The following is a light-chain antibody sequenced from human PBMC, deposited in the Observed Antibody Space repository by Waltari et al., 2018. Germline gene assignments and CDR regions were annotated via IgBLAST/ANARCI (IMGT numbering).Light chain of an antibody. V-gene: IGKV2-28*01. CDR2: LGS. J-gene: IGKJ3*01. CDR1: QSLLHRNGYNS. CDR3: MQALQTPLT. Sequence: DIVMTQSPLSLPVTPGEPASISCRSSQSLLHRNGYNSLDWYLQKPGQTPQLLIYLGSNRASGVPDRFSGSGSGTDFTLKISRVEAEDVGVYYCMQALQTPLTFGPGTKVDIK.